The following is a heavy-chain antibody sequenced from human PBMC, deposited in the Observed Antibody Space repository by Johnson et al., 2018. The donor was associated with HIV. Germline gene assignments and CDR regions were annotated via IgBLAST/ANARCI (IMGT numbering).Heavy chain of an antibody. J-gene: IGHJ3*02. CDR2: IKQDGSEK. Sequence: VQLVESGGGLVPPGGSLRLSCAASGFTFSSYWMTWVRQAPGKGLEWVANIKQDGSEKYYVDSVKGRFTISRDNAKNSLYLQMNSLRAEDTAVYYCAREVRRWLQFDAFDIWGQGTMVTVSS. V-gene: IGHV3-7*01. CDR3: AREVRRWLQFDAFDI. CDR1: GFTFSSYW. D-gene: IGHD5-24*01.